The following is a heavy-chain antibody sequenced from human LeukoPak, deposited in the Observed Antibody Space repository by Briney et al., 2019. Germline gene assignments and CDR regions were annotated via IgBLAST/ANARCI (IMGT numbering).Heavy chain of an antibody. CDR2: IYPGDSDT. CDR3: ARRQGCSSTSCPPDS. Sequence: GESLKISCKVSGYSSTDYWIGWVRQMPGKGLEWMGIIYPGDSDTRYSPSFQGQVTMSADKSINTAYLQWSSLKASDTAMYYCARRQGCSSTSCPPDSWGQGTLVTVSS. CDR1: GYSSTDYW. D-gene: IGHD2-2*01. J-gene: IGHJ4*02. V-gene: IGHV5-51*01.